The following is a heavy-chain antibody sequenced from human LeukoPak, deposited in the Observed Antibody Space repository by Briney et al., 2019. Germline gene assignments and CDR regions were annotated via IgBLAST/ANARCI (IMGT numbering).Heavy chain of an antibody. J-gene: IGHJ6*02. V-gene: IGHV3-73*01. Sequence: GGSLRLSCAASGFSFSGSAIHWVRQASGKGLEWVGRIRSKANSYTTEYAASVKGRFTISRDDSKNTAYLLMNSLKTEDTAVYYCTRPPRDYYYGMDVWGQGTTVTVSS. CDR3: TRPPRDYYYGMDV. CDR1: GFSFSGSA. CDR2: IRSKANSYTT.